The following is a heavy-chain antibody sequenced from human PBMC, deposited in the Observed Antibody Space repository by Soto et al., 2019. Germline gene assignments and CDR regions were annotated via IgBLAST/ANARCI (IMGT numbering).Heavy chain of an antibody. J-gene: IGHJ6*02. CDR2: IYYSGGT. CDR3: ARDGPYGDYIRYYYGMDV. CDR1: GGSISSYY. V-gene: IGHV4-59*01. Sequence: QVQLQESGPGLVKPSETLSLTCTVSGGSISSYYWSWIRQPPGKGLEWIGYIYYSGGTNYNPSLKDLVTISVDTSKHQYSLKLSSVHAADTAVYYCARDGPYGDYIRYYYGMDVWGQGTTVTVSS. D-gene: IGHD4-17*01.